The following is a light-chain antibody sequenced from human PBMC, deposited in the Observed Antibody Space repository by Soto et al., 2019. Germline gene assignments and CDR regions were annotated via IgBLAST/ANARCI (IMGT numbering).Light chain of an antibody. J-gene: IGKJ4*01. CDR1: QSVSSSY. CDR2: GAS. CDR3: LPDYNYPLT. V-gene: IGKV3-20*01. Sequence: EIVWPPSPGTLSLSPVESATLSCRSSQSVSSSYLAWYQQKPGQAPRLLIYGASSRATGIPDRFSGSGSGTDFTLTISSLQPEDWATDDGLPDYNYPLTVGGGTKVEIK.